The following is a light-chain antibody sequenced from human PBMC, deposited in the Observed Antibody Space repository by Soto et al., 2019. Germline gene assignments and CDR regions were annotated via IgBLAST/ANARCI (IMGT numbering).Light chain of an antibody. J-gene: IGKJ4*01. Sequence: EVVLTQSPATLSLSPGERATLTCRASQSVASYLAWYQQRPGQAPRLLVYDASNRAPGIPARFSGSGSGTDFTLTINSLEPEDFAIYYCQHRANWPLTFGGGTSVELK. CDR3: QHRANWPLT. CDR2: DAS. CDR1: QSVASY. V-gene: IGKV3-11*01.